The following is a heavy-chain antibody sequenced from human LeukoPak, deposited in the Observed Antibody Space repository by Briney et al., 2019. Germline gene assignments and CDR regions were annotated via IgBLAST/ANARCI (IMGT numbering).Heavy chain of an antibody. D-gene: IGHD1-26*01. CDR2: ISYDGRDK. J-gene: IGHJ4*02. V-gene: IGHV3-30*14. CDR1: GFTFSGYT. CDR3: ATNSGTNGGY. Sequence: GGSLRLSCAPSGFTFSGYTIHCVRQAPGNGLEWVATISYDGRDKYYADSVRGRFTVSRDNSKNTLYVQMDRLRTEDTAVYYCATNSGTNGGYWGQGTLVTVSS.